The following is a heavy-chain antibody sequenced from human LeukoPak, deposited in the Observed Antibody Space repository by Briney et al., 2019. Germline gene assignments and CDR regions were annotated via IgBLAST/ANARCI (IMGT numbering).Heavy chain of an antibody. D-gene: IGHD6-6*01. CDR3: ARGLPSRYNWFDP. V-gene: IGHV4-34*01. CDR1: GVSFSGYY. CDR2: INHSGST. Sequence: PSETLSLTCAVYGVSFSGYYWSWIRQPPGKGLEWIGEINHSGSTNYNPSLKSRVTISVDTSKNQFSLKLSSVTAADTAVYYCARGLPSRYNWFDPWGQGTLVTVSS. J-gene: IGHJ5*02.